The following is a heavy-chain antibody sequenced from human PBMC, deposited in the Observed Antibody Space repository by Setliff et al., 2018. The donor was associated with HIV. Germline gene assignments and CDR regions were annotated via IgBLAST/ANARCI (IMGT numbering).Heavy chain of an antibody. D-gene: IGHD3-22*01. CDR1: GDSFGDFY. V-gene: IGHV4-34*01. J-gene: IGHJ4*02. Sequence: SETLSLTCAMYGDSFGDFYWNWIRQAPGKGLEWIVELNDRGHTNYNPSPKSRVTISQDTSKRQFSLRMTSVTAADTAVYYCARAPGAYYYDSSGYPIGIRFDYWGQGTLVTVSS. CDR3: ARAPGAYYYDSSGYPIGIRFDY. CDR2: LNDRGHT.